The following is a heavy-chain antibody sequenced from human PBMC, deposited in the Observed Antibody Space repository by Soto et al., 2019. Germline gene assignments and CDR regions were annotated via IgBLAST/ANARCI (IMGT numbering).Heavy chain of an antibody. D-gene: IGHD2-8*01. V-gene: IGHV3-15*07. CDR1: GLPFSNAW. Sequence: PGGSLRLSCAASGLPFSNAWMNWVRQAPGKGLEWVGRIKSKNDGGTTEYNAPVKGRFTISRDDSKDTLYPQMNSLKTEDTAVYYCTTDAQWGIWGQGTMVTVSS. CDR3: TTDAQWGI. J-gene: IGHJ3*02. CDR2: IKSKNDGGTT.